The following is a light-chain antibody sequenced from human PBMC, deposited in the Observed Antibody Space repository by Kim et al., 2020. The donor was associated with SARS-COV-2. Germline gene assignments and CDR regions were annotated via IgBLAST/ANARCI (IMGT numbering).Light chain of an antibody. CDR1: SNNVGYQG. CDR2: RNN. V-gene: IGLV10-54*01. J-gene: IGLJ3*02. CDR3: IVWDTSLSAWV. Sequence: RETDTLTCTGNSNNVGYQGAAWLQQHQGHPPKLLFYRNNNRPSGISERLSASRSGNTASLTIAGLQPEDEAHYYCIVWDTSLSAWVFGGGTQRPS.